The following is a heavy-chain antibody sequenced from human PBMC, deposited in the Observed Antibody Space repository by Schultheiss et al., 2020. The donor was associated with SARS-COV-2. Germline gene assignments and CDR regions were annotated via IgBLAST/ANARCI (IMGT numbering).Heavy chain of an antibody. V-gene: IGHV4-59*08. J-gene: IGHJ4*02. CDR3: ARGERWELRGGFDY. CDR1: GGSISSYY. Sequence: SETLSLTCTVSGGSISSYYWSWIRQPPGKGLEWIGYIYYSGSTNYNPSLKSRVTISVDTSKNQFSLKLSSVTAADTAVYYCARGERWELRGGFDYWGQGTLVTVSS. CDR2: IYYSGST. D-gene: IGHD1-26*01.